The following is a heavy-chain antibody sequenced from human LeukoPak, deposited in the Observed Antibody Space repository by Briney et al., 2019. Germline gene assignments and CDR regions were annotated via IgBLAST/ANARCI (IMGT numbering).Heavy chain of an antibody. CDR3: ARDTGIWFGELYWFDP. CDR1: GGSISSSSYY. Sequence: PSETLSLTCTVSGGSISSSSYYWGWIRQPPGKGLEWIGSIYYSGSTYYNPSLKSRVTISVDTSKNQFSLKLSSVTAADTAVYYCARDTGIWFGELYWFDPWGQGTLVTVSS. D-gene: IGHD3-10*01. V-gene: IGHV4-39*07. CDR2: IYYSGST. J-gene: IGHJ5*02.